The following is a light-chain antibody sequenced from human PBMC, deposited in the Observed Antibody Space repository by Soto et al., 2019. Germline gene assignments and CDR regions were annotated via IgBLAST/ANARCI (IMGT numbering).Light chain of an antibody. V-gene: IGKV3-11*01. Sequence: EIVMTQSPATLSVSPGQRASLSCRASQSVSTTVAWYHQKPGQAPRLLIYDASNRATGIPARFSGSGSGTDFTLTISSLEPEDFAVYYCQQRSKWPQTFGQGTKVDIK. CDR2: DAS. CDR1: QSVSTT. CDR3: QQRSKWPQT. J-gene: IGKJ1*01.